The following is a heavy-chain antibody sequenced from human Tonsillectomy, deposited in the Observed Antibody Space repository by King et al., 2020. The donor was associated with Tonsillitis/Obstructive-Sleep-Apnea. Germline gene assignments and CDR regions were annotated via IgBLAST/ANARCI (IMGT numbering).Heavy chain of an antibody. J-gene: IGHJ6*03. CDR2: INHSRST. D-gene: IGHD2-2*02. V-gene: IGHV4-34*01. CDR3: ARGGNIPTRSRYMDV. CDR1: GGSFSGYY. Sequence: VQLQQWGAGLLKASETLSLTCAVYGGSFSGYYWSWIRQPPGKGLEWIGDINHSRSTSYNPSLESRVTISVDTSKNQFSLKMTSVTAADTAVYYCARGGNIPTRSRYMDVWARGTTVTVSS.